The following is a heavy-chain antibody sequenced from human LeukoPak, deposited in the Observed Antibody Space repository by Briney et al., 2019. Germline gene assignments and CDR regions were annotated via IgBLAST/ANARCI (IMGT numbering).Heavy chain of an antibody. Sequence: GGSLRLSCAASGFTFSDYAMNWVRQAPGKGLEWVSAVSGSGDSTYYADSVKGQFTISRDNSKNTLYLRMSSLRADDTAVYYCAKDSYGDFSLGPEDWGQGTLVTVSS. CDR2: VSGSGDST. D-gene: IGHD4-17*01. CDR3: AKDSYGDFSLGPED. CDR1: GFTFSDYA. J-gene: IGHJ4*02. V-gene: IGHV3-23*01.